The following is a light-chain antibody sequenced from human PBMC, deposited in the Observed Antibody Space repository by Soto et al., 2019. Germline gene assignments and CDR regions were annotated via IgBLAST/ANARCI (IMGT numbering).Light chain of an antibody. V-gene: IGKV3-15*01. CDR3: QQYSDWPRT. Sequence: EIVMTQSPATLSVSPGEGATLSCRASQSVSRNLAWYQQKPGQPPRLLISGASTRATGTPARLSGSGSGTDFTLTISSLQSEDFAVYYCQQYSDWPRTFGQGTKVEIK. J-gene: IGKJ1*01. CDR2: GAS. CDR1: QSVSRN.